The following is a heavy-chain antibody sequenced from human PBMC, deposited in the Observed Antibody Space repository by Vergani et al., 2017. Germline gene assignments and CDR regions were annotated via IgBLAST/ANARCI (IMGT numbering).Heavy chain of an antibody. CDR3: ATKICGTPGCQRGYFRE. J-gene: IGHJ1*01. V-gene: IGHV3-30*03. D-gene: IGHD1-1*01. Sequence: QVHLVESGGGVVQPGRSLRLSCVVSGFTSSYYGMHWVRQAPGKGLEWVAVISYDGTQKYYADSVKGRFTISRDNSKRTLYLQMNSLRTEDTAVYYCATKICGTPGCQRGYFREWGQGTLVTVSS. CDR2: ISYDGTQK. CDR1: GFTSSYYG.